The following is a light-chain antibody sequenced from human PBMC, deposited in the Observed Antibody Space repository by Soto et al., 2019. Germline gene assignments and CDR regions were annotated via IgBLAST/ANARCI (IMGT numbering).Light chain of an antibody. CDR2: KAS. CDR1: QSISVW. V-gene: IGKV1-5*03. J-gene: IGKJ1*01. Sequence: NHITHCPSTLSASVGARVTITCRASQSISVWLAWYQQKAGKAPNLLIYKASRLESGVPSRFSGSGSETEFTLTISGLQPGDSATYYCQQYNSYSPRFGQGTKVDI. CDR3: QQYNSYSPR.